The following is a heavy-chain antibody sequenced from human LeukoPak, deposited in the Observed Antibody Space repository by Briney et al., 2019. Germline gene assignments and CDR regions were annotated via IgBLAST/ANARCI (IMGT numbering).Heavy chain of an antibody. D-gene: IGHD1-26*01. CDR2: ISCDGSNK. CDR3: AKERTRHSGSYSYYFYY. J-gene: IGHJ4*02. CDR1: GFTFSSYA. V-gene: IGHV3-30-3*01. Sequence: GGSLRLSCAASGFTFSSYAMHWVRQAPGKGLEWVALISCDGSNKYYADSVKGRFTISRDNSKNTLYLQINSLKAEHTAVYYCAKERTRHSGSYSYYFYYWGQGTLVTVAS.